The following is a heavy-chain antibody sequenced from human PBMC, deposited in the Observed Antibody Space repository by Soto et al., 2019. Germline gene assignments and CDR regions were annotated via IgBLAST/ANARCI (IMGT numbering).Heavy chain of an antibody. CDR2: ISANDVGT. J-gene: IGHJ4*02. CDR1: GFTLRNYA. V-gene: IGHV3-23*01. CDR3: AKAKNDYNWDNRPPFDY. D-gene: IGHD1-20*01. Sequence: GGSLRLSCEASGFTLRNYAMTWVRQAPGKGLEWVSLISANDVGTYYAESVKTRFTISTDQSRNAVYLQMDSLRADDTAIYYCAKAKNDYNWDNRPPFDYWGQGTLVTVSS.